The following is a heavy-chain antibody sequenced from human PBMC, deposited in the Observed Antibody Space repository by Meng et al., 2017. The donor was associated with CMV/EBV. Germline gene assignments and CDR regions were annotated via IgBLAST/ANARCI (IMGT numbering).Heavy chain of an antibody. CDR2: INPNSGGT. D-gene: IGHD1-26*01. CDR3: ARVIVGASPSFGY. Sequence: GESLKISCAASGFTFTGYYMHWVRQAPGQGLEWMGWINPNSGGTNYAQKFQGRVTMTRDTSISTAYMELSRLRSDDTAVYYCARVIVGASPSFGYWGQGTLVTVSS. J-gene: IGHJ4*02. V-gene: IGHV1-2*02. CDR1: GFTFTGYY.